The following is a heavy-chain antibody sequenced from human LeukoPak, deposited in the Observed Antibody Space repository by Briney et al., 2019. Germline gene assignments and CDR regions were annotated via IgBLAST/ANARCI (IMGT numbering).Heavy chain of an antibody. CDR3: AHDEGHPDTNWYRAY. V-gene: IGHV3-23*01. CDR1: GFTFGDYA. CDR2: INGPGDGT. Sequence: PGGSLRLSCAAPGFTFGDYAMTWVRRAPGKGQEWVSTINGPGDGTYFPDSVKGRFTVSRDNSKSTLYLQMAGLRPEDTAIYYCAHDEGHPDTNWYRAYWGQGTLLTVSS. D-gene: IGHD1-1*01. J-gene: IGHJ4*02.